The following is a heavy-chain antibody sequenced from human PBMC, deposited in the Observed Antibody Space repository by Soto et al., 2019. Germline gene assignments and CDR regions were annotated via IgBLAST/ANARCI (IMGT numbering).Heavy chain of an antibody. V-gene: IGHV3-33*01. CDR1: GFTFSSHG. Sequence: VQLVESGGGVVQPGGSLRLSCAASGFTFSSHGMHWVRQTPGKGLEWVAHIWYDGNNKYYGDSVKGRFTISRDNSKNTLYLQMNSLRAEDTAVYYCATEYKWTVAFEFWGRGTLVAVSS. CDR2: IWYDGNNK. J-gene: IGHJ4*02. D-gene: IGHD1-20*01. CDR3: ATEYKWTVAFEF.